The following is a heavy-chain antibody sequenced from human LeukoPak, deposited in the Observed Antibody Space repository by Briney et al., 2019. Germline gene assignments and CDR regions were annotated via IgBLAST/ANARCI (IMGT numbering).Heavy chain of an antibody. CDR2: TWYDGSNK. V-gene: IGHV3-33*01. Sequence: PGGSLRLSCAASGFTFKNFGMHWVRQAPGKGLEWVAMTWYDGSNKYYADSVKGRFTISRDNSKNTVSLQMNNLRVEDTAVYYCARGTSGGANTLDHWGQGTLATVSS. D-gene: IGHD1-26*01. CDR3: ARGTSGGANTLDH. J-gene: IGHJ5*02. CDR1: GFTFKNFG.